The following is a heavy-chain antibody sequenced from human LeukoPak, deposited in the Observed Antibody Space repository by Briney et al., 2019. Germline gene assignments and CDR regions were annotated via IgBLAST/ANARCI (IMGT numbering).Heavy chain of an antibody. J-gene: IGHJ3*02. D-gene: IGHD1-26*01. V-gene: IGHV3-69-1*01. Sequence: GGSLRLSCVGSGFRLTDYNMNWVRQSPGKGLEWLGCIGAISTMLHYADSVKGRFTISRDNAKNSLYLQMDSLRAEDTALYFCARGENSGSYFTIGNAFDIWGHGTMVTVSS. CDR3: ARGENSGSYFTIGNAFDI. CDR1: GFRLTDYN. CDR2: IGAISTM.